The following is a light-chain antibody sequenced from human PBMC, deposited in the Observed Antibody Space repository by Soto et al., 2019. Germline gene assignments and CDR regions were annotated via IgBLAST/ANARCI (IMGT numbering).Light chain of an antibody. CDR1: QSVSNNY. V-gene: IGKV3D-20*02. CDR2: GAT. J-gene: IGKJ1*01. CDR3: QQRSNWT. Sequence: EIVLTQSPGTLSLSQGERATLSCRASQSVSNNYLAWYQQKPGQAPRLLIYGATNRATGIPDRFSGSGSGTDFTLTISSLEPEDFAVYYCQQRSNWTFGQGTKVDNK.